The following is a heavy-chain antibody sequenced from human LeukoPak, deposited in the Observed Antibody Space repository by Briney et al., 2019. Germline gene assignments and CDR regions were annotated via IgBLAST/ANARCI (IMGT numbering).Heavy chain of an antibody. CDR1: GFTFSSYE. CDR3: ARARRDCSGGSCYPDYNWFDP. D-gene: IGHD2-15*01. V-gene: IGHV3-48*03. CDR2: ISSSGSAI. Sequence: GGSLRLSCAASGFTFSSYEMNWVRQAPGKGLNWVSYISSSGSAIYYADSVRGRFTISRDNAKTSLYLQMNSLRAEDTAVYYCARARRDCSGGSCYPDYNWFDPWGQGTLVSVSS. J-gene: IGHJ5*02.